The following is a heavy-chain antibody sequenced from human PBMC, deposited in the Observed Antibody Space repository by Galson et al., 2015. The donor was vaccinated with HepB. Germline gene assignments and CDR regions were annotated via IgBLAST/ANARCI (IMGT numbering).Heavy chain of an antibody. J-gene: IGHJ4*02. CDR2: ISDSGANT. Sequence: SLRLSCAASGFTFSTYAMTWVRQAPGKGLEWVSTISDSGANTYYADSVKGRFTISRDNSKNTLYLQMNSLRAEDTAVYYCAKDWGDCSAAGSYFYGIDYWGQGTLVTVSS. D-gene: IGHD2-15*01. V-gene: IGHV3-23*01. CDR3: AKDWGDCSAAGSYFYGIDY. CDR1: GFTFSTYA.